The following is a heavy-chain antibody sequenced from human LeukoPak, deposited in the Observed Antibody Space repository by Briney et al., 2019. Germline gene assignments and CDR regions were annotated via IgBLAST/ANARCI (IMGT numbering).Heavy chain of an antibody. D-gene: IGHD3-10*01. Sequence: GGSLKLSCAASGFTFDDYAMHWVRQAPGKGLEWVSGISWNSGSIGYADSVKGRFTISRDNAKNSLYLQMNSLRAEDMALYYCAKESNGGWFDPWGQGTLVTVSS. V-gene: IGHV3-9*03. CDR3: AKESNGGWFDP. J-gene: IGHJ5*02. CDR1: GFTFDDYA. CDR2: ISWNSGSI.